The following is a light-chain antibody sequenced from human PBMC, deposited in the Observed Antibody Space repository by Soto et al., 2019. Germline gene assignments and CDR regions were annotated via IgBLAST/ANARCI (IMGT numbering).Light chain of an antibody. V-gene: IGLV2-14*01. CDR3: TSYTNSTIVA. CDR2: DVA. Sequence: QSALTQPASVSASPGQSITISCTGTSSDVGAYNYVSWYQEPPGKAPTLIIYDVAVRPSGVSSRFSGSKSANTASLTISGLQAEDEGDYYCTSYTNSTIVAFGGGTKVTDL. J-gene: IGLJ2*01. CDR1: SSDVGAYNY.